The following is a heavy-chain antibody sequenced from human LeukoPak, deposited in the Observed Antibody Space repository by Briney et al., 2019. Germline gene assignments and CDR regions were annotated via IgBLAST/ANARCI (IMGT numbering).Heavy chain of an antibody. Sequence: NTSETLSLTCAVYGVSFSGYYWSWIRQPPAKGLEWIGEINHSGSTNYNPSLKSRVTIEVDTSKNQFSLKLSSVTAADTAVYYCARGQYYYYYYMDVWGKGTTVTVSS. V-gene: IGHV4-34*01. CDR2: INHSGST. CDR1: GVSFSGYY. J-gene: IGHJ6*03. CDR3: ARGQYYYYYYMDV.